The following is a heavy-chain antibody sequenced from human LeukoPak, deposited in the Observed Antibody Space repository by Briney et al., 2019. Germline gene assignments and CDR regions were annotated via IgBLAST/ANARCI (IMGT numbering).Heavy chain of an antibody. V-gene: IGHV3-30*02. Sequence: PGGSLRLSCAASLFSFNNYDMHWVRQAPGKGLGWVAFIGYDGTNKYYGDSVKGRFTVSRDNSKKTLYLQLNSLRAEDTAVYYCAKDRGVVVVAATPVDYWGQGTLVTVSS. CDR2: IGYDGTNK. CDR3: AKDRGVVVVAATPVDY. J-gene: IGHJ4*02. CDR1: LFSFNNYD. D-gene: IGHD2-15*01.